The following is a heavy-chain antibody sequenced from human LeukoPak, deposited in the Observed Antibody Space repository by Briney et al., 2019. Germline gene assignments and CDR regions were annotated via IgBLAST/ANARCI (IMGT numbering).Heavy chain of an antibody. D-gene: IGHD6-13*01. CDR2: ISGSGSGT. V-gene: IGHV3-23*01. Sequence: GGSLRLSCAASGFTFSGYAMSWVRQAPGKGLEWVSAISGSGSGTFYTDSVKGRFTISRDNSKNTLYLQMNSLRAGDTAVYYCAKVPSSSSYYHFDYWGQGTLVTVSS. CDR1: GFTFSGYA. CDR3: AKVPSSSSYYHFDY. J-gene: IGHJ4*02.